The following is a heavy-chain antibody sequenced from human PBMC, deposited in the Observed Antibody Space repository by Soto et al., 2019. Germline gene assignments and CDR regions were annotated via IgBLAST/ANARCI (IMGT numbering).Heavy chain of an antibody. CDR3: ARMFHCSGGTCPFDS. J-gene: IGHJ4*02. CDR1: GFSLSTSGMR. Sequence: GSGTTLVNPTQTLTLTCTFSGFSLSTSGMRVSWIRQPPGKALEWLARIDWDDDKFYNTSLKTRLTISKDSSKNQVVLTMTNMDPVDTATYYCARMFHCSGGTCPFDSWGQGALVTVSS. CDR2: IDWDDDK. D-gene: IGHD2-15*01. V-gene: IGHV2-70*04.